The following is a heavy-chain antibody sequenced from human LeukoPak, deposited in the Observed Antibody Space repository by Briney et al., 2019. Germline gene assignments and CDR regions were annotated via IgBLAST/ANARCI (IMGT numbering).Heavy chain of an antibody. V-gene: IGHV4-59*01. CDR1: GGSISSYY. CDR2: IYYSGST. J-gene: IGHJ6*03. D-gene: IGHD1-26*01. Sequence: KPSETLSLTCTVSGGSISSYYWSWIRQPPGKGLEWIGYIYYSGSTNYNPSLKSRVTISVDTSKNQFSLKLSSVTAADTAVYYCERGIVGANPYYYYYMDVWGKGTTVTVSS. CDR3: ERGIVGANPYYYYYMDV.